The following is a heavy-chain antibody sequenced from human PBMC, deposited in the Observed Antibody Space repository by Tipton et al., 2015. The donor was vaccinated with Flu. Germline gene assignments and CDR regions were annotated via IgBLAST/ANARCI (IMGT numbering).Heavy chain of an antibody. D-gene: IGHD3-10*01. J-gene: IGHJ4*02. Sequence: TLSLTCSASNYSLSSGYYWGWIRQPPGKGLEWIGSIHYRGSTFYNPSLESRVTISVDTSRNHFSLKVNSVTAADTAIYYCARSYIGFPHIYWGQGTLVTVSS. CDR1: NYSLSSGYY. CDR3: ARSYIGFPHIY. V-gene: IGHV4-38-2*02. CDR2: IHYRGST.